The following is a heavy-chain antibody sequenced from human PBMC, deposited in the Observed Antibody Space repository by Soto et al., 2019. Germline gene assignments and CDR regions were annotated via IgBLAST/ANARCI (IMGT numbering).Heavy chain of an antibody. CDR3: ARDPFLGGYWGGPTFDY. CDR2: ISSSSSYI. J-gene: IGHJ4*02. Sequence: GGSLRLSCAASGFTFSSYSMNWVRQAPGKGLEWVSSISSSSSYIYYADSVKGRFTISRDNAKNSLYLQMNSLRAEDTAVYYCARDPFLGGYWGGPTFDYWGQGTLVTVSS. V-gene: IGHV3-21*01. CDR1: GFTFSSYS. D-gene: IGHD2-21*01.